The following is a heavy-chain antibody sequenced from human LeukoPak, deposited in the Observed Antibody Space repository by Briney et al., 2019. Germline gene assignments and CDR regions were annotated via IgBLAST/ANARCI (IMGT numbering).Heavy chain of an antibody. CDR1: GFTLSSYW. CDR3: RWVGGTEAAGLANFDD. V-gene: IGHV3-74*01. J-gene: IGHJ4*02. Sequence: GGSLRLSCAASGFTLSSYWMHWVRQAPGKGLVWVSRINSDGSSTSYADSVKGRFTISRDNAKNTLYLQMNSLRAEDTAVYYCRWVGGTEAAGLANFDDWGQGTLVTASS. D-gene: IGHD6-13*01. CDR2: INSDGSST.